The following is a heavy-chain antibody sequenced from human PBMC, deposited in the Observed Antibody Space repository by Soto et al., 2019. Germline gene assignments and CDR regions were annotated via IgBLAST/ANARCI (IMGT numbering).Heavy chain of an antibody. D-gene: IGHD6-13*01. CDR3: ARCSGWYGQCYFDC. Sequence: DVQLVETGGGLIQPGGSLRLSCAASGFIVSSSYMSWVRQAPGKGLEWVSVIYSDGRTYYAASVKGRFTISRDNSKNTLYLQMNSLSAEDTDVYYCARCSGWYGQCYFDCWGQGTLVTVSS. CDR1: GFIVSSSY. J-gene: IGHJ4*02. CDR2: IYSDGRT. V-gene: IGHV3-53*02.